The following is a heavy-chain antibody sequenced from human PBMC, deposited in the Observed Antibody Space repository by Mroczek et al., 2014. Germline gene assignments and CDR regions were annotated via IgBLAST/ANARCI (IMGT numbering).Heavy chain of an antibody. CDR2: ISYDGSNK. CDR3: AKDRGDAFDI. CDR1: GFTFSSYG. Sequence: QVQLVQSGGGVVQPGRSLRLSCAASGFTFSSYGMHWVRQAPGKGLEWVAVISYDGSNKYYADSVKGRFTISRDNSKNTLYLQMNSLRAEDTAVYYCAKDRGDAFDIVGPRDNGHRLF. J-gene: IGHJ3*02. V-gene: IGHV3-30*18. D-gene: IGHD3-10*01.